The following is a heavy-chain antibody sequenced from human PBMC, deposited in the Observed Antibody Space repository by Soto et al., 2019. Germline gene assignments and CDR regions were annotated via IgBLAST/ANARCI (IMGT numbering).Heavy chain of an antibody. CDR1: GYTFTAYA. CDR3: TRSAISPYGGLIGPFDY. CDR2: INPANGNT. D-gene: IGHD3-16*02. V-gene: IGHV1-3*05. Sequence: QVQLAQSGAEERKPGASVKVSCEATGYTFTAYAMHWVRQAPGQRLEWMGWINPANGNTKYSQKFQGRLTITSDTSANTVYMELTSLTSEDTAMYDCTRSAISPYGGLIGPFDYWGQGNLVTVSS. J-gene: IGHJ4*02.